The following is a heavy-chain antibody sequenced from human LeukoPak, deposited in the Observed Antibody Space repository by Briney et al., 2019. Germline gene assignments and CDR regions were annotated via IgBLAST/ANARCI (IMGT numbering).Heavy chain of an antibody. J-gene: IGHJ3*02. D-gene: IGHD5-12*01. CDR3: ARQRGSYGGYDHDAFNI. Sequence: SETLSLTCAVSGGSISTYYWSWIRQPPGKGLEWIGYIYYSGSTNYKPSLKSRVSISVDTAKNQFSLKLSSVTAADTAMYYCARQRGSYGGYDHDAFNIWGQGTMVTVSS. V-gene: IGHV4-59*08. CDR1: GGSISTYY. CDR2: IYYSGST.